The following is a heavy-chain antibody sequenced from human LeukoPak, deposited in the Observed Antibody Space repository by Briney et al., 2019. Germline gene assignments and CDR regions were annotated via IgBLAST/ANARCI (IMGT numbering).Heavy chain of an antibody. CDR2: IKSKTNGGTT. V-gene: IGHV3-15*01. D-gene: IGHD2-15*01. CDR1: GLTFNNAW. Sequence: GGSLRLSCAASGLTFNNAWMSWVRQAPGKGLEWVGRIKSKTNGGTTDYAAPVKGRFTISRDDSKNTLYLQMNSLKTEDAAVYYCTTCLLAYSFDYWGQGTLVTVSS. J-gene: IGHJ4*02. CDR3: TTCLLAYSFDY.